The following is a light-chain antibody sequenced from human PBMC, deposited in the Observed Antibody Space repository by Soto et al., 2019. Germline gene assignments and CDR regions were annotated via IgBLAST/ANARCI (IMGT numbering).Light chain of an antibody. J-gene: IGKJ1*01. Sequence: EIVMTQSPATLSVSPGERATLSCRASQSITSSNLAWYQQRPGQAPRLLVYAASSRATGIPVRFSGCGSGTDFTLTISRLEPEDFAIYYCQHYGSPRGTFGQGTKVDIK. V-gene: IGKV3-20*01. CDR2: AAS. CDR3: QHYGSPRGT. CDR1: QSITSSN.